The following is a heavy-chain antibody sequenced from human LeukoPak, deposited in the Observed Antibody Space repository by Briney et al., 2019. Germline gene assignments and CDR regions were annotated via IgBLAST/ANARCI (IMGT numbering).Heavy chain of an antibody. CDR3: ARDTLYYGMDV. Sequence: GGSLRLSCAASGFTFSSYSMNWVRQAPGKGLEWVSSISSSSSYIYYADSVKGRFTISRDNSKNTLYLQMNSLRAEDTAVYYCARDTLYYGMDVWGQGTTVTVSS. CDR1: GFTFSSYS. V-gene: IGHV3-21*04. J-gene: IGHJ6*02. CDR2: ISSSSSYI.